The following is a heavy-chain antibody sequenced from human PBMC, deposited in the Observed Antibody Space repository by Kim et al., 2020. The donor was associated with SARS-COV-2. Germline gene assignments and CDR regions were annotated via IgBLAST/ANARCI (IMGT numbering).Heavy chain of an antibody. CDR1: GGSFSGYY. D-gene: IGHD4-17*01. Sequence: SETLSLTCAVYGGSFSGYYWSWIRQPPGKGLEWIGEINHSGSTNYNPSLKSRVTILVDTSKNQFSLKLSSVTAADTAVYYCARGERGVRGIYGDYLAARRYFDYWGQGTLVTVSS. V-gene: IGHV4-34*01. CDR3: ARGERGVRGIYGDYLAARRYFDY. CDR2: INHSGST. J-gene: IGHJ4*02.